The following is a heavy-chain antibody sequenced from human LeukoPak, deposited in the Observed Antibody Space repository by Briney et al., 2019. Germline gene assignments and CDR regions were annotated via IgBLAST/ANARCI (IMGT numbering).Heavy chain of an antibody. V-gene: IGHV3-23*01. Sequence: GGSLRLSCAASGFTFSSYEMNWVRQAPGKGLEWVSAISGSGGSTYYADSVKGRFTISRDNSKNTLYLQMNSLRAEDTAVYYCAKVPHSYYYDSSGYYYRWGQGTLVTVSS. D-gene: IGHD3-22*01. CDR3: AKVPHSYYYDSSGYYYR. CDR1: GFTFSSYE. J-gene: IGHJ4*02. CDR2: ISGSGGST.